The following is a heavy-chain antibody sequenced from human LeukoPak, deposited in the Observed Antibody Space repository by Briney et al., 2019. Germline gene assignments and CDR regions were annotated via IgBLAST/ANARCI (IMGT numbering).Heavy chain of an antibody. Sequence: ASVKVSCKASGYTFTTYGISWVRQAPGQGLEWMGRIIPILGIANYAQKFQGRVTITADKSTSTAYMELSSLRSEDTAVYYCARTGATVTTDYWGQGTLVTVSS. CDR2: IIPILGIA. CDR3: ARTGATVTTDY. D-gene: IGHD4-11*01. J-gene: IGHJ4*02. CDR1: GYTFTTYG. V-gene: IGHV1-69*04.